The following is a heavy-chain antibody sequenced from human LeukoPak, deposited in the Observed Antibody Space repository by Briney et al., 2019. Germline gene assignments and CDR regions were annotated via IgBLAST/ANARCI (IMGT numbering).Heavy chain of an antibody. CDR1: GYTFTGYY. Sequence: ASVKVSCKASGYTFTGYYMHWVRQAPGQGLEWMGWINPNSGGTNYAQKFQGRVTMTRDTSISTAYTEVSRLRPDDTAVYYCARGPLGSSSSGYYYYMDVWGKGTTVSVSS. J-gene: IGHJ6*03. D-gene: IGHD6-6*01. V-gene: IGHV1-2*02. CDR3: ARGPLGSSSSGYYYYMDV. CDR2: INPNSGGT.